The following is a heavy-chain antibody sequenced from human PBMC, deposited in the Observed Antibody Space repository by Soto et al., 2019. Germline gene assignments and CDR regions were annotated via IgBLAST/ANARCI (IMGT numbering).Heavy chain of an antibody. V-gene: IGHV1-3*01. CDR1: GYTFTSYA. CDR3: ARSPGGWLYYFDY. CDR2: INAGNGNT. J-gene: IGHJ4*02. Sequence: GASVKVSCKASGYTFTSYAMHWVRQAPGQRLEWMGWINAGNGNTKYSQKFQGRVTITRDTSASTAYMELSSLRSEDTAVYYCARSPGGWLYYFDYWGQGNLVTVSS. D-gene: IGHD6-19*01.